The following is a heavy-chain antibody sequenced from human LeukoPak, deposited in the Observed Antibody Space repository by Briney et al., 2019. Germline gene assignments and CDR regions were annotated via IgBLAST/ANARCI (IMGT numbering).Heavy chain of an antibody. CDR1: GFVFTIYT. J-gene: IGHJ4*02. CDR2: ISGSGNGFSI. CDR3: AKDPPPDVTSRGGYSSSFRAVFDY. D-gene: IGHD6-6*01. V-gene: IGHV3-64D*06. Sequence: GGSLRLSCSASGFVFTIYTMYWVRQAPGKGPEYVSTISGSGNGFSIYYADSVKGRFTISRDDSKSILYLQMNGLRSEDTAVYYCAKDPPPDVTSRGGYSSSFRAVFDYWGQGTLVTVSS.